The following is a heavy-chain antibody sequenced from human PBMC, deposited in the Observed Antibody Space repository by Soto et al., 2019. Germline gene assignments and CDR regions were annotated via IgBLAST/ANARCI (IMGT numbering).Heavy chain of an antibody. V-gene: IGHV3-23*01. D-gene: IGHD3-22*01. CDR1: GFTFSSYA. CDR3: AKEMISGYYLFDY. Sequence: EVQLLQSGGGLVQPGGSLRLSCAASGFTFSSYAMSWVRQAPGKGLEWVSTISGTGGSTYYPDSVKGRFTISRDNSKNTVYLQMNSLRAEDAAVYYCAKEMISGYYLFDYWGQGTLVTVSS. CDR2: ISGTGGST. J-gene: IGHJ4*02.